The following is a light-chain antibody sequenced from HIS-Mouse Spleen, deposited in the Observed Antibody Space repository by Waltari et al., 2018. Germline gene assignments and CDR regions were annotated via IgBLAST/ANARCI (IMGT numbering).Light chain of an antibody. CDR2: EGS. J-gene: IGLJ2*01. Sequence: QSALTQPASVSGSPGQSITISCTGTSSDFGSYNLVSWYQQHPGKAPKLMMYEGSKRPSGVSKRLSGSKSGNTASLTISGLQAGDEADYYCCSYAGSSTFVVFGGGTKLTVL. V-gene: IGLV2-23*01. CDR3: CSYAGSSTFVV. CDR1: SSDFGSYNL.